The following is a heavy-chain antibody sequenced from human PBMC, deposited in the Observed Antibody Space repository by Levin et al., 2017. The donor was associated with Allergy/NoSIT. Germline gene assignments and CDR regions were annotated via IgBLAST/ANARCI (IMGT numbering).Heavy chain of an antibody. V-gene: IGHV1-18*01. CDR3: ARDTRSGWYEDAFDI. CDR1: GYTFTSYG. Sequence: GESLKISCKASGYTFTSYGISWVRQAPGQGLEWMGWISAYNGNTNYAQKLQGRVTMTTDTSTSTAYMELRSLRSDDTAVYYCARDTRSGWYEDAFDIWGQGTMVTVSS. J-gene: IGHJ3*02. D-gene: IGHD6-19*01. CDR2: ISAYNGNT.